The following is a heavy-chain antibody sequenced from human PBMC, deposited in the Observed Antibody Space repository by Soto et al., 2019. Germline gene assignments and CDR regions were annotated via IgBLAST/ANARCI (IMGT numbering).Heavy chain of an antibody. J-gene: IGHJ3*02. CDR1: GYTFTSYY. CDR3: AGGILVEAAFDI. D-gene: IGHD1-26*01. V-gene: IGHV1-46*01. Sequence: QVQLVQSGAELKKPGASVRVSCKAAGYTFTSYYMHWVRQAPGQGLEWMGIIDPSGGTTIYAQKFQGRVTLTRDTSTSTAYMELSSLRSEDTAVYYCAGGILVEAAFDIWGQGTMVTVFS. CDR2: IDPSGGTT.